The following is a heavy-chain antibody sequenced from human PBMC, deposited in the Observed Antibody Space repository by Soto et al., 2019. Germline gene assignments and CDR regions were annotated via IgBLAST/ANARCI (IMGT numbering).Heavy chain of an antibody. J-gene: IGHJ6*02. CDR3: ARVMCGDCSTYYYYTMDV. V-gene: IGHV3-21*01. CDR1: GFTFGTYT. D-gene: IGHD2-21*02. Sequence: EVQLVESGGGLVKPGGSLRLSCAASGFTFGTYTMNWVRQAPGNGLEWVSSIGTTSSYIYYADSVRGRVTISRDNARDSLYLQMSSLRAEDTAVYYCARVMCGDCSTYYYYTMDVWGQGTTVTVSS. CDR2: IGTTSSYI.